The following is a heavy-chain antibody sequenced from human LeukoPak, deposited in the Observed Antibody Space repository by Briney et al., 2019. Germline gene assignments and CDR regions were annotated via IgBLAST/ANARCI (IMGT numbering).Heavy chain of an antibody. CDR2: IYTSGST. CDR3: ASTDVARWERLGELSFSL. J-gene: IGHJ4*02. CDR1: GFTFSSYS. V-gene: IGHV4-4*07. Sequence: PGGSLRLSCAASGFTFSSYSMNWIRQPAGKGLEWIGRIYTSGSTNYNPSLKSRVTMSVDTSKNQFSLKLSSVTAADTAVYYCASTDVARWERLGELSFSLWGQGTLVTVSS. D-gene: IGHD3-16*02.